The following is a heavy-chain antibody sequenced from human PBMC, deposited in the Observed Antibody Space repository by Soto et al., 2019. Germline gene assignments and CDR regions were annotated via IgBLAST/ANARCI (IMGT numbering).Heavy chain of an antibody. V-gene: IGHV4-39*01. CDR2: IYYSGST. J-gene: IGHJ4*02. Sequence: SETLSLTCTVSGGSISSSSYYWGWIRQPPGKGLEWIGSIYYSGSTYYNPSLKSRVTISVDTSKNQFSLKLSSVTAADTAVYYCASHKKLSAFDYWGQGTLVTVSS. CDR1: GGSISSSSYY. CDR3: ASHKKLSAFDY.